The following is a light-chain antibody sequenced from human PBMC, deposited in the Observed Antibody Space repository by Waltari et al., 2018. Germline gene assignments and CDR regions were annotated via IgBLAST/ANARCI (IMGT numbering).Light chain of an antibody. Sequence: EMVLTQSPGPLSLSPGASATLSCRASQSVSSSYLAWYQQKPGQAPRLLIYGASSRATGIPDRFSGSGSGTDFTLTISRLEPEDFAVYYCQQYGSSPWTFGQGTKVEIK. CDR3: QQYGSSPWT. CDR2: GAS. V-gene: IGKV3-20*01. J-gene: IGKJ1*01. CDR1: QSVSSSY.